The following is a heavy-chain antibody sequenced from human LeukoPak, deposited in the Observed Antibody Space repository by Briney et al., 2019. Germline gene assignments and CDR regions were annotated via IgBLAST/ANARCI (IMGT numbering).Heavy chain of an antibody. CDR1: GFTFSSYG. Sequence: GGSLRLSCAASGFTFSSYGMHWVRQAPGKGLEWVAFIRYDGSNKYYADSVKGRFTISRDNSKNTLYLQMNSLRAEDTAVYYCARDLGGTRGEVGYWGQGTPVTVSS. V-gene: IGHV3-30*02. CDR3: ARDLGGTRGEVGY. CDR2: IRYDGSNK. J-gene: IGHJ4*02. D-gene: IGHD1-26*01.